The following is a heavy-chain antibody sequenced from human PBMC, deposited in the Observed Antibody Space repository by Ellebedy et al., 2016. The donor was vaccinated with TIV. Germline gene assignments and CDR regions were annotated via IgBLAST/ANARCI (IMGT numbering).Heavy chain of an antibody. V-gene: IGHV1-24*01. J-gene: IGHJ6*02. Sequence: ASVKVSCKVFGYTLTELSMHWVRQAPGKGLEWMGGFDPEDDETISAQKFQGRVTMTEDTSADTAYMELSSLRSEDSAVYYCATQGGYDPDYYFYGMDVWGQGTTVTVSS. CDR2: FDPEDDET. CDR1: GYTLTELS. D-gene: IGHD5-12*01. CDR3: ATQGGYDPDYYFYGMDV.